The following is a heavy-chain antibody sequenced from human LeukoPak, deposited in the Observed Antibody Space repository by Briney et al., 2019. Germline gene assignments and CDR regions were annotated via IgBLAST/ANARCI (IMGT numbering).Heavy chain of an antibody. D-gene: IGHD2-15*01. J-gene: IGHJ4*02. Sequence: SETLSLTCTVSGGSISSYYWTWIRLPPVKRLEWIGYIHSTGEANYNPSLNSRVAFSVDTSKNQFSLKLTSVTAADTAVYYCARVMNGGNLDFWGQGTLVTVSS. CDR3: ARVMNGGNLDF. CDR2: IHSTGEA. CDR1: GGSISSYY. V-gene: IGHV4-59*01.